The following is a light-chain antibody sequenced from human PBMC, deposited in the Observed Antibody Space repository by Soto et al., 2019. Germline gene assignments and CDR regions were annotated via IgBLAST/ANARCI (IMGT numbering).Light chain of an antibody. J-gene: IGLJ1*01. V-gene: IGLV1-51*01. CDR1: NSNIGSNT. Sequence: QSVLTQPPSVSGTPGQRVTISCSGTNSNIGSNTVHWYQQFPQTAPKLLIYDDNKRPSGIPDRFSGSKSGTSATLGITGFQTGDEADYYCGSWDSSLSAYVFGTGTKLTVL. CDR3: GSWDSSLSAYV. CDR2: DDN.